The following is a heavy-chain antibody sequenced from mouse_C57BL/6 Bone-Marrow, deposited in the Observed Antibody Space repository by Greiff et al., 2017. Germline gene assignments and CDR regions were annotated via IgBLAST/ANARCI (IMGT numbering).Heavy chain of an antibody. D-gene: IGHD2-5*01. CDR1: GYTFTSYW. J-gene: IGHJ4*01. CDR2: IHPNSGST. Sequence: QVQLQQPGAELVKPGASVKLSCKASGYTFTSYWMHWVKQRPGQGLEWIGMIHPNSGSTNYNEKFKSKATLTVDKSSSTAYMQLSSLTSDDSAVYYCAGYYSNYYAIAYWGQGTSVTVSS. CDR3: AGYYSNYYAIAY. V-gene: IGHV1-64*01.